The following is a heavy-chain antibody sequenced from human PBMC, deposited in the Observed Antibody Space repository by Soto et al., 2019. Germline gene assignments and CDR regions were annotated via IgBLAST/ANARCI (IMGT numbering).Heavy chain of an antibody. Sequence: PSETLSLTCTVSGGSINSGDYYWSWIRQPPGKGLEWIGYIYYSGTTYYNPSLKSRVTISVDTSKNQFSLTLTSVTAADTAVYYCARDDKYDTSAIDYWGQGTLVTVSS. V-gene: IGHV4-30-4*01. CDR3: ARDDKYDTSAIDY. CDR1: GGSINSGDYY. J-gene: IGHJ4*02. D-gene: IGHD3-22*01. CDR2: IYYSGTT.